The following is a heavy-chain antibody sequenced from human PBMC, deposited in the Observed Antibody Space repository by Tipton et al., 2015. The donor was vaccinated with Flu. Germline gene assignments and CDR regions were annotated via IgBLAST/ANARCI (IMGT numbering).Heavy chain of an antibody. CDR2: INHSGRT. CDR3: ARHGSYYFDY. D-gene: IGHD2-15*01. Sequence: PSLTCAVYGGSVSGHYWSWIRQPPGKGLEWIGEINHSGRTNYNPSLKSRVTISVDTSKNQFSLKLSSVNAADTAVYYCARHGSYYFDYWGQGTLATVSS. V-gene: IGHV4-34*01. CDR1: GGSVSGHY. J-gene: IGHJ4*02.